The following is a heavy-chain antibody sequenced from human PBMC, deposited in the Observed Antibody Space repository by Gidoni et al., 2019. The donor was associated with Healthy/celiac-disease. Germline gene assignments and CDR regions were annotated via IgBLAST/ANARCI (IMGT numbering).Heavy chain of an antibody. D-gene: IGHD3-22*01. J-gene: IGHJ4*02. CDR3: ARSLDYYDSSGYYYGGDYFDY. CDR2: IYYRGST. CDR1: GGSISSSSYY. V-gene: IGHV4-39*01. Sequence: QLQLQESGPGLVKPSETLSLTCTVSGGSISSSSYYWGWIRQPPGKGLEWIGSIYYRGSTYYNPSLKSRVTISVDTSKNQFSLKLSSVTAADTAVYYCARSLDYYDSSGYYYGGDYFDYWGQGTLVTVSS.